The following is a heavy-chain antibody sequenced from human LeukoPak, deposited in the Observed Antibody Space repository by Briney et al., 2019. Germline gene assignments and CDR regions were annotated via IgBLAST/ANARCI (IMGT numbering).Heavy chain of an antibody. V-gene: IGHV3-74*01. D-gene: IGHD1-1*01. CDR3: ASRTYEDYFEY. Sequence: GGSLRLSCAASGFTFRQHWMHWVRQAPGKGLEWASRINGDGSITSYADSVKGRFNISRDNAKSTVYLQMDSLRAEDTAIYYCASRTYEDYFEYWGQGIRVTVSS. J-gene: IGHJ4*02. CDR1: GFTFRQHW. CDR2: INGDGSIT.